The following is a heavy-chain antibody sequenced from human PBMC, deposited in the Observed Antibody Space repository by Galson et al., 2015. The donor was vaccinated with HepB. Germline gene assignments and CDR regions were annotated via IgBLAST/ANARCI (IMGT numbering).Heavy chain of an antibody. J-gene: IGHJ4*02. V-gene: IGHV3-73*01. D-gene: IGHD6-19*01. CDR2: IRSKTTNYAT. Sequence: SLRLSCAASGFTFSGSAIHWVRQASGKGPEWVGRIRSKTTNYATSYVPPLKGRFTISRDDSKNMAYLHIKSLKTEDTAVYYCTRLGDFSGYSSRWGQGTLVTVSA. CDR1: GFTFSGSA. CDR3: TRLGDFSGYSSR.